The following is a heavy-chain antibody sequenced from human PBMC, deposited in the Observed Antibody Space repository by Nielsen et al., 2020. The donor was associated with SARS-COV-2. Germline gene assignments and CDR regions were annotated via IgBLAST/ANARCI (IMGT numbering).Heavy chain of an antibody. CDR1: GGSISSNNW. CDR3: AREGRGGYGYFDY. D-gene: IGHD5-12*01. Sequence: SETLSLTCAVSGGSISSNNWWSWVRQPPGKGLEWIGEIYHRGSTNYSPSLKTRVTISVDKSKNQFSLELRSVTAADTAVYYCAREGRGGYGYFDYWGQGTLVTVSS. CDR2: IYHRGST. J-gene: IGHJ4*02. V-gene: IGHV4-4*02.